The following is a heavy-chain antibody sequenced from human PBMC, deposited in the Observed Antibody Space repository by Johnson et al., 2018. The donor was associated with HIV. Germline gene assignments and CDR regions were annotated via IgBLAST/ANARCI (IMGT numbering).Heavy chain of an antibody. Sequence: QVQLVESGGGVVQPGRSLRLSCAASGFTFSSYGMHWVRQAPGKGLEWVAIISYDGSNKYYADSVKGRFTISRDNSKNTLYLQMNSLRAEDTAVYYRAKDPNYDDSSGYHTLPFDIWGQGTMVTVSS. CDR2: ISYDGSNK. V-gene: IGHV3-30*18. CDR3: AKDPNYDDSSGYHTLPFDI. J-gene: IGHJ3*02. D-gene: IGHD3-22*01. CDR1: GFTFSSYG.